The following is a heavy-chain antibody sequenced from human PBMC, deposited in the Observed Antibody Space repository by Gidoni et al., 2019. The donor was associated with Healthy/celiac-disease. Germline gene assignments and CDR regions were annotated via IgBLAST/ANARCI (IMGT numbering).Heavy chain of an antibody. Sequence: QLQLQESAPGLVKPSETLSPTSTVSGGSISSRSYYWGRIRQPPGKGLEWIGSIYYSGSTYSNPSLKSRVTISVDTSKNQFSLKLSSVTAADAAVYYCARHDCSGGSCRAGGMDVWGQGTTVTVSS. J-gene: IGHJ6*02. CDR1: GGSISSRSYY. CDR3: ARHDCSGGSCRAGGMDV. V-gene: IGHV4-39*01. D-gene: IGHD2-15*01. CDR2: IYYSGST.